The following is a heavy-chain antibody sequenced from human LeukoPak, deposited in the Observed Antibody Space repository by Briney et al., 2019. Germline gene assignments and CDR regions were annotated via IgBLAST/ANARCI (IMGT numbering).Heavy chain of an antibody. J-gene: IGHJ4*02. V-gene: IGHV1-2*02. CDR1: GYTFTDYF. CDR3: ARVRIHLYLDDSGPFDY. Sequence: GASVKVSCMASGYTFTDYFIHWVRQAPGQGLEWMGWINPKSGGTNYAQKFQGRVTMTRDTSISTAYVDLRSLRSDDTAVYYCARVRIHLYLDDSGPFDYWGQGTLVTVSS. D-gene: IGHD1-26*01. CDR2: INPKSGGT.